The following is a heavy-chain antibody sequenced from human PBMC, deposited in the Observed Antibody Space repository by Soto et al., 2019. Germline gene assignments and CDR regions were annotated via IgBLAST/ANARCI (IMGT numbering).Heavy chain of an antibody. Sequence: QVQLVQSGAEVKKPGSSVKVSCKASGVTFTTSAITWVRQAPGQGLEWMGRIIPIFGTVNFAQKFQGRATITADESTTTVYMEMFSLTSDDTAVYYCARFPLGVTGATADAFDIWGQGTLLSVSS. CDR1: GVTFTTSA. V-gene: IGHV1-69*18. D-gene: IGHD1-20*01. J-gene: IGHJ3*02. CDR2: IIPIFGTV. CDR3: ARFPLGVTGATADAFDI.